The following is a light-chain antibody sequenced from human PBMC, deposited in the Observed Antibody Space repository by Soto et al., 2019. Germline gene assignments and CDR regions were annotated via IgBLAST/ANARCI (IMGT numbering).Light chain of an antibody. V-gene: IGKV1-39*01. CDR2: DAS. CDR1: QSISNY. CDR3: QQSYSTLET. Sequence: DIQMTQSPSSLSASVGDRVTITCRASQSISNYLNWYQQKPGKAPKLLIYDASNLQSGVPSRFSGSGSGTYFTLTISSLQPEDFATYYCQQSYSTLETFGQGTKVEIK. J-gene: IGKJ1*01.